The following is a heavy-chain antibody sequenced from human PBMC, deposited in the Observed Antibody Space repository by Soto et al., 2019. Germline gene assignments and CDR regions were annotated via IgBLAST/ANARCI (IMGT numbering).Heavy chain of an antibody. J-gene: IGHJ6*02. CDR3: ATDGGGYYPHYYYGMDV. D-gene: IGHD3-22*01. Sequence: EVQLVESGGGLVKPGGSLRLSCAASGITFSNAWMSWVRQAPGKGLEWVGRIKSKTDGGTTDYAAPVKGRFTISRDDSNTTLHLQMNSLQTEDTAVYYCATDGGGYYPHYYYGMDVWGQGTTVTVSS. CDR1: GITFSNAW. V-gene: IGHV3-15*01. CDR2: IKSKTDGGTT.